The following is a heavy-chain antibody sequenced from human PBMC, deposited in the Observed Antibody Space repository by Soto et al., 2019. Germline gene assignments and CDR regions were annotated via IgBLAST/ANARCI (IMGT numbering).Heavy chain of an antibody. CDR2: IYYSGST. D-gene: IGHD3-9*01. CDR1: GGSISSGDYY. Sequence: SETLSLTCTVSGGSISSGDYYWSWIRQPPGKGLEWIGYIYYSGSTYYNPSLKSRVTISVDTSKNQFSLKLSSVTAADTAVYYCARLLDYDILPGSNDYWGQGTLVPVSS. V-gene: IGHV4-30-4*01. J-gene: IGHJ4*02. CDR3: ARLLDYDILPGSNDY.